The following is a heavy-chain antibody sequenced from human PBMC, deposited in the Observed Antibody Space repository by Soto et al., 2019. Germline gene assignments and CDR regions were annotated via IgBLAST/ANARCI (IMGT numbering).Heavy chain of an antibody. CDR2: ISGYNGDT. CDR1: GYTFNTYS. Sequence: QVQLVQSGAEVKKPGASVKVSCKASGYTFNTYSISWVRQAPGQGLEWMGWISGYNGDTHYAQKFQGRVTMTTDTSTGTAYRELRSLRSDDTAMYYCARENVLSYVDTAMVDYFDYWGQGTLVTVSS. CDR3: ARENVLSYVDTAMVDYFDY. J-gene: IGHJ4*02. V-gene: IGHV1-18*01. D-gene: IGHD5-18*01.